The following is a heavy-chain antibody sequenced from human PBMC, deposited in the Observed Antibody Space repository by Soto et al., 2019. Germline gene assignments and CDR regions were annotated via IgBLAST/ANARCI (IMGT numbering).Heavy chain of an antibody. V-gene: IGHV1-3*01. J-gene: IGHJ3*02. CDR1: GYTFTSYA. D-gene: IGHD2-15*01. Sequence: ASVKVSCKASGYTFTSYAMHWVRQAPGQRLEWMGWINAGNGNTKYSQKFQGRVTITRDESASTAYMELSSLRSEDTAVYYCAGGYCSGGSCYSGAFDIWGQGTMVTVSS. CDR2: INAGNGNT. CDR3: AGGYCSGGSCYSGAFDI.